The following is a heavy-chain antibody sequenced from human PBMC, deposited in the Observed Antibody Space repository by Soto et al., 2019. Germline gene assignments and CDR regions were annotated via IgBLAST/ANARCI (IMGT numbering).Heavy chain of an antibody. CDR2: IYYSGST. Sequence: QVQLQESGPGLVKPSETLSLTCTVSGGSISSYYWSWIRQPPGKGLEWIGYIYYSGSTNYNPSLQSRVTISVDTSKNQFALNLSSVSAAASAVYYCARVISGGYGGDGYFDYWGQGTLVAVSS. CDR3: ARVISGGYGGDGYFDY. CDR1: GGSISSYY. J-gene: IGHJ4*02. V-gene: IGHV4-59*01. D-gene: IGHD6-19*01.